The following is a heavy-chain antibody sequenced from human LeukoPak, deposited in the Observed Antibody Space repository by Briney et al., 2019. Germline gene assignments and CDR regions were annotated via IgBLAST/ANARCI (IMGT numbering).Heavy chain of an antibody. CDR2: IIPIFGTA. V-gene: IGHV1-69*05. CDR1: GGTFSSYA. CDR3: ARTAWYGSGSYLDY. Sequence: ASVKVSCKASGGTFSSYAISWVRQAPGQGLEWKGRIIPIFGTANYAQKFQGRVTITTDESTSTAYMELSSLRSEDTAVYYCARTAWYGSGSYLDYWGQGTLVTVSS. J-gene: IGHJ4*02. D-gene: IGHD3-10*01.